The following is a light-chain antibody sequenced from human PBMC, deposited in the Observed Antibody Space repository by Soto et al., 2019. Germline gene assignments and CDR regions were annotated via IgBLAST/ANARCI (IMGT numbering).Light chain of an antibody. J-gene: IGLJ1*01. CDR2: EVN. CDR1: SSDVGGYNY. Sequence: QSALTQPPSASGSPGQSVAISCTGTSSDVGGYNYVSWYQQHPGKAPKLMIYEVNKRPSGVPDRFSGSKSGNTASLTVSGLQAEDEAAYSCSSYAGSSNVFGTGTKVTVL. V-gene: IGLV2-8*01. CDR3: SSYAGSSNV.